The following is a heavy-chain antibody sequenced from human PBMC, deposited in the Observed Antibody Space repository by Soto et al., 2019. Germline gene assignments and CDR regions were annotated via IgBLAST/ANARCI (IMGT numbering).Heavy chain of an antibody. D-gene: IGHD3-10*01. CDR3: AKDRRITLVRGVIDY. V-gene: IGHV3-23*01. CDR2: ITGSGSST. J-gene: IGHJ4*02. CDR1: GFTFSSYA. Sequence: GGSLRLSCAASGFTFSSYAMSWVRQAPGKGLEWVSGITGSGSSTYYADSVKGRSTISRDTSKNTLDLQMNSLRAEDTAVYFCAKDRRITLVRGVIDYWGQGTLVTVSS.